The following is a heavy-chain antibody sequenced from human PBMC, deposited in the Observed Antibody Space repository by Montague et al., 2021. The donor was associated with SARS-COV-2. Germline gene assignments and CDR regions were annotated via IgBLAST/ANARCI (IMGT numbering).Heavy chain of an antibody. CDR3: ARDQGRWLQPGVYFDY. Sequence: SETLSLTCTVSGGSISSYYWSWIRQPPGKGLEWIGYIYYSGSTNXNPSLKSRFTISVDTSKNQFSLKLSSVTAADTAVYYCARDQGRWLQPGVYFDYWGQGTLVTVSS. CDR2: IYYSGST. V-gene: IGHV4-59*01. J-gene: IGHJ4*02. CDR1: GGSISSYY. D-gene: IGHD5-24*01.